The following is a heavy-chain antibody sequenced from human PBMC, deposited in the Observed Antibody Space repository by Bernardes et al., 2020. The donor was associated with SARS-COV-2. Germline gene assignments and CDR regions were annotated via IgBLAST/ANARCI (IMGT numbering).Heavy chain of an antibody. Sequence: GSLRLSCAASGFTFSTYAMHWVRQAPGKGLEYVSAITSNGGSTYYANSVKGRFIISRDNSRNTVYLQMGSLRAEDTAVYYCAKVPRDGDSHWGQGTLVTVSS. J-gene: IGHJ4*02. D-gene: IGHD4-17*01. CDR1: GFTFSTYA. CDR3: AKVPRDGDSH. CDR2: ITSNGGST. V-gene: IGHV3-64*01.